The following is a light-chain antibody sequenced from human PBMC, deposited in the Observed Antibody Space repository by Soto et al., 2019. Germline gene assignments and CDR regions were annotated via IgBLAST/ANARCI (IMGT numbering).Light chain of an antibody. CDR2: DIT. J-gene: IGLJ1*01. CDR3: CAYAGSFVYV. Sequence: QSVLKQPPSVSGAPGQRVTISCTGSSSNIGAGYDVHWYQQLPGTALKLLIYDITERPSGVPDRFSGSKSGNTASLTISGLQADDEADYYCCAYAGSFVYVFGTGTKVTV. V-gene: IGLV1-40*01. CDR1: SSNIGAGYD.